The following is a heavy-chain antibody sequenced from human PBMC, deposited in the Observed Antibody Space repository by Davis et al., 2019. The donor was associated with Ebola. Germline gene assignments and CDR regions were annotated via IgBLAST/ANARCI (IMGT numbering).Heavy chain of an antibody. D-gene: IGHD1-26*01. Sequence: GGSLRLSCAASGFTFDDYAMHWVRQAPGKGLEWVSGISWNSGSIGYADSVKGRFTISRDNSKNTLYLQMNSLRAEDTAVYYCAKDPFSVGATRAWFDPWGQGTLVTVSS. CDR2: ISWNSGSI. CDR3: AKDPFSVGATRAWFDP. J-gene: IGHJ5*02. CDR1: GFTFDDYA. V-gene: IGHV3-9*01.